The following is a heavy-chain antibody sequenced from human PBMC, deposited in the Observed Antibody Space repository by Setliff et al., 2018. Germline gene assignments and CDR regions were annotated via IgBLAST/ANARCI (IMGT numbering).Heavy chain of an antibody. CDR3: ARGLSYYDSSGSLLAPYAFDI. CDR2: IFHSGST. CDR1: GDSISSGSYY. Sequence: SETLSLTCTVSGDSISSGSYYWSWIRQHPEKGLEWLGYIFHSGSTHYNSSLKSRVTMSVDTSKNQFSLKLSSVTAADTAMYYCARGLSYYDSSGSLLAPYAFDIWGQGTMVTVS. D-gene: IGHD3-22*01. J-gene: IGHJ3*02. V-gene: IGHV4-31*03.